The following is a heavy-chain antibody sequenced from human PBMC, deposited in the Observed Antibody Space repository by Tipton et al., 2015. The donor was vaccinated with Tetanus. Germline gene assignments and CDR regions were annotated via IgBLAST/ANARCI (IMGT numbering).Heavy chain of an antibody. V-gene: IGHV4-34*01. Sequence: GLVKPSETLSLICGVYGGSFSGYYWSWIRQPPGKGLEWIGEINHSGSTNYNPSLKSRVTISVDTSKNQFSLKLSSVTAADTAVYYCATVGCSSSVRGMDVWGQGITVTVSS. CDR1: GGSFSGYY. J-gene: IGHJ6*02. CDR2: INHSGST. CDR3: ATVGCSSSVRGMDV. D-gene: IGHD6-19*01.